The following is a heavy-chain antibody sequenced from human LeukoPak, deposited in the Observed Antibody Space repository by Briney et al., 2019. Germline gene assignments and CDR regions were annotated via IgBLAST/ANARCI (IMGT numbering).Heavy chain of an antibody. J-gene: IGHJ4*02. CDR2: ISGGGDST. Sequence: GGSLRLSCAASGSTFSSYAMSWVRQAPGKGLEWLSAISGGGDSTWYADSVKGRFTISRDNSKNTLSLQMNSLRAEDTTVYYCAKGSSAVRPYFFDYWGQGILVTVSS. V-gene: IGHV3-23*01. CDR3: AKGSSAVRPYFFDY. CDR1: GSTFSSYA. D-gene: IGHD6-6*01.